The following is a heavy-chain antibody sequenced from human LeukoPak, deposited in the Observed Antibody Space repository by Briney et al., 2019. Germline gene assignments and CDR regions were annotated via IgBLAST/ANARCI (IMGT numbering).Heavy chain of an antibody. CDR2: INAGNGNT. CDR1: GYTFTSYA. J-gene: IGHJ5*02. CDR3: ARAPYSSSWYAPYNWFDP. V-gene: IGHV1-3*01. Sequence: ASVKVSCKASGYTFTSYAMHWVRQAPGQRLEWMGWINAGNGNTKYSQKFQGRVTITRDTSASTAYMELSSLRSEDTAVYYCARAPYSSSWYAPYNWFDPWGQGTLVTVSS. D-gene: IGHD6-13*01.